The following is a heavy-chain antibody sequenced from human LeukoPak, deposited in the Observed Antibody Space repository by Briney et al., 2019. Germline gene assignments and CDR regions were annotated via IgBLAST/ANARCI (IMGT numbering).Heavy chain of an antibody. CDR1: GGSISSSSYY. D-gene: IGHD6-19*01. Sequence: SETLSLTCTVPGGSISSSSYYWGWIRQPSGKGLEWIGSIYYSGSTYYNPSLKSRVTISVDTSKNQFSLKLSSVTAADTAVYYCARISIAVAGTPFDYWGQGTLVTVSS. CDR2: IYYSGST. V-gene: IGHV4-39*07. J-gene: IGHJ4*02. CDR3: ARISIAVAGTPFDY.